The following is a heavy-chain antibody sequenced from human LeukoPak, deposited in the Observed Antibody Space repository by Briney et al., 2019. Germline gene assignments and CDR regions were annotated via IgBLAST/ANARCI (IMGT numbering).Heavy chain of an antibody. CDR3: ARDQEGFDY. Sequence: ASVKVSCKASGYTFTSYDINWMRQAPGQGLEWMGMIYPRDGSTSYAQKFQGRVTVTRDTSTSTVHMELSGLRSEDTAVYYCARDQEGFDYWGQGTLVTVSS. CDR2: IYPRDGST. J-gene: IGHJ4*02. V-gene: IGHV1-46*01. CDR1: GYTFTSYD.